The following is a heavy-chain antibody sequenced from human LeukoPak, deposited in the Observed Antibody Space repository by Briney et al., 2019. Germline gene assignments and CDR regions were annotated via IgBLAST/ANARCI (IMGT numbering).Heavy chain of an antibody. CDR2: VRGSDAGT. Sequence: GGSLRLSCAASGFTFSSYAMNWVRQAPGKGLEWVSAVRGSDAGTSYADSVKGRFTVFRDNAKNTLFLQMNSLRAEDTAVYYCAGDRPHNWFDPWGQGTLVTVSS. CDR3: AGDRPHNWFDP. J-gene: IGHJ5*02. D-gene: IGHD5-24*01. V-gene: IGHV3-23*01. CDR1: GFTFSSYA.